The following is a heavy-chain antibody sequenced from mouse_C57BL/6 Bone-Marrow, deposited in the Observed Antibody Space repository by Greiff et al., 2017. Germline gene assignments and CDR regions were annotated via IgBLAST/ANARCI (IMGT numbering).Heavy chain of an antibody. CDR3: ARGNIYYGDY. CDR1: GYSITSGYY. Sequence: EVKLQESGPGLVKPSQSLSLTCSVTGYSITSGYYWNWIRQFPGNKLEWMGYISYDGSNNYNPSLKNRISITRDTSKNQFFLKLNSVTTEDTATYYCARGNIYYGDYWGQGTTLTVSS. CDR2: ISYDGSN. V-gene: IGHV3-6*01. D-gene: IGHD2-1*01. J-gene: IGHJ2*01.